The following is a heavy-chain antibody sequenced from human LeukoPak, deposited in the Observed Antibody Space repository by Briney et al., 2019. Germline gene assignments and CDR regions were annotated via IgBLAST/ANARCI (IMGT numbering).Heavy chain of an antibody. J-gene: IGHJ6*03. V-gene: IGHV3-23*01. CDR2: ISGSGGST. D-gene: IGHD2-15*01. Sequence: PGGSLRLSCAASGFTFSSYAMSWVRQAPGKGLEWVSAISGSGGSTYYADSVKGRFTISRDNSKNTLYLQMNSLRAEDTAVYYCAKGHEGWFPYYYYYMDVWGKGTTVTVSS. CDR3: AKGHEGWFPYYYYYMDV. CDR1: GFTFSSYA.